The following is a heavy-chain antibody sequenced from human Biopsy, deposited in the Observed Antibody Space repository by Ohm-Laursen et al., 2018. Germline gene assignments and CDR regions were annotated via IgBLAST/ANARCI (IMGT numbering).Heavy chain of an antibody. Sequence: GTLSLTCRVSGGSMTGYEWSWIRLAPGKGLEWIGYIYYSGGTKYNPSLASRVTFSVDMSKSQFSLKLYSVTAADTAVYFCARDLHARGRRWGSSTGTFDMWGQGTVVTVSS. CDR2: IYYSGGT. V-gene: IGHV4-59*01. CDR1: GGSMTGYE. CDR3: ARDLHARGRRWGSSTGTFDM. J-gene: IGHJ3*02. D-gene: IGHD3-16*01.